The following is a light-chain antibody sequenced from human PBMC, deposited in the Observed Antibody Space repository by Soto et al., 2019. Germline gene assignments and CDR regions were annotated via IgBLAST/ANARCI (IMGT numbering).Light chain of an antibody. J-gene: IGKJ1*01. CDR3: QQYDKLVT. CDR2: DAS. V-gene: IGKV1-33*01. Sequence: DIQMTQSPSALSASTGDRVTITCQASQDIRNYLNWYQQKPGKAPKLLIYDASKLQTGVPSRFRGSGSGTTFTFIISSLQPEDFAIYYCQQYDKLVTFGQGTKVDMK. CDR1: QDIRNY.